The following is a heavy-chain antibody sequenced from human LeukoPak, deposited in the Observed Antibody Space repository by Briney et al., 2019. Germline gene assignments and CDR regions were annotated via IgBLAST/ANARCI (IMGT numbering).Heavy chain of an antibody. CDR3: ARTMVRGVIEGLFDY. CDR2: ISYDGSNK. V-gene: IGHV3-30*14. D-gene: IGHD3-10*01. J-gene: IGHJ4*02. Sequence: GGSLRLSCAASGFTFSSYAMHWVRQAPGKGLEWVAVISYDGSNKYYADSVKGRFTISRDNSKNTLYLQMGSLRAEDMAVYYCARTMVRGVIEGLFDYWGQGTLVTVSS. CDR1: GFTFSSYA.